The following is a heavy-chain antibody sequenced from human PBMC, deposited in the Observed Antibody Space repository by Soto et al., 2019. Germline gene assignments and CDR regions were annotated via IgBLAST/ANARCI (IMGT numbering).Heavy chain of an antibody. V-gene: IGHV3-48*02. Sequence: EVQLVESGGGLVQPGGSPRLSCAASGFTFSSYSMNWVRQAPGKGLEWVSYINSISSTIYYADSVKGRFTISRDNAKNSLYLPMNSLRDEDTAVYYCARDIGCSGGSCYYYGMDVWGQGTTVTVSS. CDR1: GFTFSSYS. CDR2: INSISSTI. CDR3: ARDIGCSGGSCYYYGMDV. J-gene: IGHJ6*02. D-gene: IGHD2-15*01.